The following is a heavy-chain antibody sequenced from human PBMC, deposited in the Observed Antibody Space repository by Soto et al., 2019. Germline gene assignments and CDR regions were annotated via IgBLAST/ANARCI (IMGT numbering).Heavy chain of an antibody. J-gene: IGHJ4*02. CDR1: GFTFSNAW. V-gene: IGHV3-15*01. D-gene: IGHD3-22*01. CDR3: TTEGMDDSSGYYPSRDY. CDR2: IKSKTDGGTT. Sequence: EVQLVESGGGLVKPGGSLRLSCAASGFTFSNAWMSWVRQAPGKGLEWVGRIKSKTDGGTTDYAAPVKGRFTISRDDSKNTLYLQMNSLKTEDTDVYYCTTEGMDDSSGYYPSRDYCGQGTLVTVSS.